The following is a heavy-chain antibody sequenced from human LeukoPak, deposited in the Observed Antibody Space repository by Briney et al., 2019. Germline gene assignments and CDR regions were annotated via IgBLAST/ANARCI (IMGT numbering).Heavy chain of an antibody. D-gene: IGHD3-10*01. CDR2: ISWNSGSI. Sequence: GGSLRLSCAASGFTFDDYAMHWVRQAPGKGLEWVSGISWNSGSIDYADSVKGRFTISRDNAKNSLYLQMNSLRAEDTALYYCTKDNMGDYYGSGSYYIDYYFDYWGQGTLVTVSS. J-gene: IGHJ4*02. V-gene: IGHV3-9*01. CDR1: GFTFDDYA. CDR3: TKDNMGDYYGSGSYYIDYYFDY.